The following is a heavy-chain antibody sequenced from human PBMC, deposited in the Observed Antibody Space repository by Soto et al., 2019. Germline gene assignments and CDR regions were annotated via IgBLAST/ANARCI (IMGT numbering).Heavy chain of an antibody. CDR2: IYYSGST. CDR3: ARGISTIFRFDP. J-gene: IGHJ5*02. V-gene: IGHV4-31*03. CDR1: GGSISSGGYY. Sequence: KPSETLSLTCTVSGGSISSGGYYWSWIRQHPGKGLEWIGYIYYSGSTYYNPSLKSRVTISVDTSKNQFSLKLSSVTAADTAVYYCARGISTIFRFDPWGQGTLVTVSS. D-gene: IGHD3-3*01.